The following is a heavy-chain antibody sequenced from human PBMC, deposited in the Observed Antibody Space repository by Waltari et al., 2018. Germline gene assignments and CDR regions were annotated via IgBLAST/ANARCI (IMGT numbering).Heavy chain of an antibody. Sequence: QVQLVQSGAEVKKPGSSVKVSCKASGGTFRSYAISWVRQAPGQGLEGMGGIIPIFGTANYAQKFQGRVTITADESTSTAYMELSSLRSEDTAVYYCARDWGVRGVNFPYGMDVWGQGTTVTVSS. V-gene: IGHV1-69*01. D-gene: IGHD3-10*01. CDR2: IIPIFGTA. CDR3: ARDWGVRGVNFPYGMDV. CDR1: GGTFRSYA. J-gene: IGHJ6*02.